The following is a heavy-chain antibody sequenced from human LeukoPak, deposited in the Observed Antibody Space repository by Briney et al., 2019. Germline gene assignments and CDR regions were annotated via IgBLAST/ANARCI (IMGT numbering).Heavy chain of an antibody. CDR3: ANASSGSHRYCDL. V-gene: IGHV3-23*01. J-gene: IGHJ2*01. D-gene: IGHD1-26*01. CDR1: GITFSSYA. Sequence: GGSLRLSCAASGITFSSYAMSWVRQAPGKGLEWVSGISGSGGSTYYADSVRGRFTISRDNSRNTLYLQMNSLSVEDTAVYYCANASSGSHRYCDLWGRGTLVTVSS. CDR2: ISGSGGST.